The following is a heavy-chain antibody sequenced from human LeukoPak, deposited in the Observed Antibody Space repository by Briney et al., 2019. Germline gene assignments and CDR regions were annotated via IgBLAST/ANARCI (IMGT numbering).Heavy chain of an antibody. D-gene: IGHD3-22*01. V-gene: IGHV3-23*01. CDR2: ISGSGGST. CDR1: GFTFSSYA. Sequence: GGSLRLSCAASGFTFSSYAMSWVRQAPGKGLEWVSVISGSGGSTYYADSVKGRFTISRDNSKNTLYLQMNSLRAEDTAVYYCAKVDYHYDSSGCDYWGQGTLVTVSS. J-gene: IGHJ4*02. CDR3: AKVDYHYDSSGCDY.